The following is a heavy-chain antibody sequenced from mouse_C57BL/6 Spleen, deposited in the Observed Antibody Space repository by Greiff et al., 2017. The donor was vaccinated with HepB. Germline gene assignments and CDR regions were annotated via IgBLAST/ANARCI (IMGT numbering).Heavy chain of an antibody. D-gene: IGHD2-5*01. Sequence: VQLQQPGAELVRPGTSVKLSCKASGYTFTSYWMHWVKQRPGQGLEWIGVIDPSDSYTNYNQKFKGKATLTVDTSSSTAYMQLSSLTSEDSAVYYCARPPTIVTTYDYYAMDYWGQGTSVTVSS. CDR3: ARPPTIVTTYDYYAMDY. CDR1: GYTFTSYW. J-gene: IGHJ4*01. CDR2: IDPSDSYT. V-gene: IGHV1-59*01.